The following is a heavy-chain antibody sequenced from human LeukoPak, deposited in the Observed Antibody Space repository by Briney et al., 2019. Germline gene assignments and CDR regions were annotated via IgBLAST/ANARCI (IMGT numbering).Heavy chain of an antibody. J-gene: IGHJ3*02. V-gene: IGHV4-59*08. Sequence: SETLSLTCTVSGGSISSYYWSWIRQPPGKGLEWIGYIYYSGSTNYNPSLKSRVTISVDTSKNQFSLKLSSVTAADTAVYYCAILWSGYYRGAFDIWGQGTMVTVSS. CDR3: AILWSGYYRGAFDI. CDR1: GGSISSYY. D-gene: IGHD3-3*01. CDR2: IYYSGST.